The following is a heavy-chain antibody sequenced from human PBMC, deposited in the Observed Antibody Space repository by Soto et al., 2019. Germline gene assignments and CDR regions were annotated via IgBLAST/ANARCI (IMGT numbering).Heavy chain of an antibody. V-gene: IGHV3-11*06. CDR2: INPTGSYT. Sequence: GGSLRLSCAASGFTFSDHYMTWIRQAPGKGLEWISYINPTGSYTHYADSVKGRFSISRDNAENSLYLQMNSLRPEDTALYYCARGHHSMDVWGQGATVTVSS. CDR1: GFTFSDHY. J-gene: IGHJ6*02. CDR3: ARGHHSMDV.